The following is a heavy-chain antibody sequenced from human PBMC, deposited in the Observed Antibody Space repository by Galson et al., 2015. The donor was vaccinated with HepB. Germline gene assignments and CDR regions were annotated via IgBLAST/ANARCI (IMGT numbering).Heavy chain of an antibody. D-gene: IGHD3-10*01. Sequence: SVKVSCKASGYTFTSYYMHWVRQAPGQELEWMGIINPSGGSTSYAQKFQGRVTMTRDTSTSTVYMELSSLRSEDTAVYYCARDPIPVLLWFGEGPFDYWGQGTLVTVSS. J-gene: IGHJ4*02. CDR2: INPSGGST. CDR3: ARDPIPVLLWFGEGPFDY. V-gene: IGHV1-46*01. CDR1: GYTFTSYY.